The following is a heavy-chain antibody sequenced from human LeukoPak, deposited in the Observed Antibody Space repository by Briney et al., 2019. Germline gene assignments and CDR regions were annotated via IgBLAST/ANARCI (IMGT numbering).Heavy chain of an antibody. D-gene: IGHD6-13*01. J-gene: IGHJ4*02. CDR1: GFLLTDYG. V-gene: IGHV3-30*18. CDR2: ISYDESDK. CDR3: AKDRSNTWSLDS. Sequence: QAGGSLRLSCAASGFLLTDYGMHWVRQAPGKGLEWLSMISYDESDKFYADSVRGRFTISRDTSRNTLYLQMYSLRVEDTAVYFCAKDRSNTWSLDSWGQGTLVTVSS.